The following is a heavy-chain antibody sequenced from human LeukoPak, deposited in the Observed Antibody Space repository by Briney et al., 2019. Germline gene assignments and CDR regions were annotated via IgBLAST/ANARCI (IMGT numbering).Heavy chain of an antibody. J-gene: IGHJ3*02. CDR1: GGTFSNSG. Sequence: SVKVSCKASGGTFSNSGISWVRQAPGQGLEWMGGIIPMFNTANSAQRFQGRVIITTDESTSTAYMELSSLTSEDTAVYYCARDRTVGAPPLSAFDIWGQGTLVTVSS. CDR3: ARDRTVGAPPLSAFDI. V-gene: IGHV1-69*05. D-gene: IGHD1-26*01. CDR2: IIPMFNTA.